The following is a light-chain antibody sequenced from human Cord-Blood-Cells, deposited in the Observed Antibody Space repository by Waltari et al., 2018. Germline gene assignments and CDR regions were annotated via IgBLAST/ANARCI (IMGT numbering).Light chain of an antibody. V-gene: IGLV2-11*02. CDR2: YFS. CDR1: SSAAGGYNS. CDR3: CSYAGSYTLI. J-gene: IGLJ1*01. Sequence: SALTQPRSVSGSSGQSVPIPCPATSSAAGGYNSVSWYQHHPGKAPKLIIYYFSTRPSGVPERFSGSKSGNTAPLTISGLQAEDEADYYCCSYAGSYTLIFGTGTKVTVL.